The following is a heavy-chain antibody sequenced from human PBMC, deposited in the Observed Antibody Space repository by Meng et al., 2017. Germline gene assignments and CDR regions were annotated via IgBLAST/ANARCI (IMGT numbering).Heavy chain of an antibody. J-gene: IGHJ5*02. D-gene: IGHD6-13*01. CDR2: ISYSGST. V-gene: IGHV4-39*01. CDR1: GGPSSSSSYY. Sequence: QLQLQESGPGLVKPSETLSLTCTVPGGPSSSSSYYWGWIRQSPGKGLEWIGSISYSGSTYYNPSLKSRVTISVDTSKNQFSLKLSSVTAADTAVYYCARHVLSRGNSRSNWFDPWGQGTLVTVYS. CDR3: ARHVLSRGNSRSNWFDP.